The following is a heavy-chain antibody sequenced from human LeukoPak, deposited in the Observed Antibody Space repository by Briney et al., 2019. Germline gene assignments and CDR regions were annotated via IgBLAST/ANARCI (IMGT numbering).Heavy chain of an antibody. Sequence: SGRSLRLSCAASGFTFDDYAMHWVRQAPGKGLEWVSGISWNSGSIGYADSVKGRFTISRDNAKNSLYLQMNSLRAEDTALYYCAKAPYYDILTGFYYWGQGTLVTVSS. J-gene: IGHJ4*02. D-gene: IGHD3-9*01. CDR3: AKAPYYDILTGFYY. V-gene: IGHV3-9*01. CDR1: GFTFDDYA. CDR2: ISWNSGSI.